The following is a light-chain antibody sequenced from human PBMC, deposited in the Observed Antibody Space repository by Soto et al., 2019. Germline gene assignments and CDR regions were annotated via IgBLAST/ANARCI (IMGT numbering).Light chain of an antibody. CDR3: AAWDDSLSGLV. J-gene: IGLJ2*01. V-gene: IGLV1-47*01. CDR2: RNN. CDR1: SSNIGSNY. Sequence: QTVVTQPPSASGTPGQRVTISCSGSSSNIGSNYVYWYQQLPGTAPKLLIYRNNQRPSGVPDRFSGSKSGTSASLAISGLRSEDEAEYYCAAWDDSLSGLVFGGGTKVTVL.